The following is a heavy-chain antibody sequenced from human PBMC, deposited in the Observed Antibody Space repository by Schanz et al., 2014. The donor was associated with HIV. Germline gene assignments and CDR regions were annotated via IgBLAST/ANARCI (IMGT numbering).Heavy chain of an antibody. D-gene: IGHD3-10*01. Sequence: EEHLLESGGDLIQPGGALRLSCVASGFPFSNFAMSWVRRDPGGGLGGVSAISTGGERTFYADSVKGRFTISRDNSKNTLYLQMNSLRAEDTAIYHCGTYNYGSGHDYWGQGTLVTVSS. CDR2: ISTGGERT. J-gene: IGHJ4*02. CDR3: GTYNYGSGHDY. CDR1: GFPFSNFA. V-gene: IGHV3-23*01.